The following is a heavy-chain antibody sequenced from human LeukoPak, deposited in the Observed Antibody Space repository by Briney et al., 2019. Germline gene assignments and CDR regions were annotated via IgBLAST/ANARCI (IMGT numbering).Heavy chain of an antibody. D-gene: IGHD6-19*01. CDR2: IKQDGSEK. CDR1: GFTFDSYW. J-gene: IGHJ4*02. Sequence: GGSLRLSCAASGFTFDSYWMTWVRQAPGKGLEWVANIKQDGSEKYYVDSVKGRFTISRDNAKNLLYLQMNSLRVEDTAVYYCARDALLRAAVAGTEVDYWGQGTLVTVSS. CDR3: ARDALLRAAVAGTEVDY. V-gene: IGHV3-7*01.